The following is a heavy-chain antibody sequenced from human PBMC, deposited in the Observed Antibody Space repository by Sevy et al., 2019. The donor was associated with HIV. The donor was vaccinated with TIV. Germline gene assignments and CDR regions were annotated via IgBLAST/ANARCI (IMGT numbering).Heavy chain of an antibody. CDR1: GFTFSSYA. D-gene: IGHD3-3*01. V-gene: IGHV3-30-3*01. Sequence: GGSLRLSCAASGFTFSSYAMHWVRQAPGKGLEWVAAISYDGSNKYYADSVKGRFTISRDNSKNTLYLQMNSLRAEDTAVYYWARDGRQSFGVVISYYMDVWGKGTTVTVSS. CDR2: ISYDGSNK. J-gene: IGHJ6*03. CDR3: ARDGRQSFGVVISYYMDV.